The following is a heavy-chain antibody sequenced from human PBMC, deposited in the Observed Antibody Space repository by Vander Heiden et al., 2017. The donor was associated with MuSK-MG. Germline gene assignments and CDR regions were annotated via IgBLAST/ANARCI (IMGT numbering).Heavy chain of an antibody. Sequence: SGYYWSWIRQPPGKGLEWIGEINHSGSTNYNPSLKSRVTISVDTSKNQFSLKLSSVTAADTAVYYCARAKVVVALYYYYYYMDVWGKGTTVTVSS. D-gene: IGHD2-15*01. CDR2: INHSGST. CDR1: SGYY. J-gene: IGHJ6*03. V-gene: IGHV4-34*01. CDR3: ARAKVVVALYYYYYYMDV.